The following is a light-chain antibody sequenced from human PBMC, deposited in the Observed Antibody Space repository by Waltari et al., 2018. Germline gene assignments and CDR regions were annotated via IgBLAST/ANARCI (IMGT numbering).Light chain of an antibody. CDR1: QSVSSN. CDR2: GAS. V-gene: IGKV3-15*01. CDR3: QQYNNWPRT. Sequence: EIVMTQSPATLSVSPGERATLSCRAGQSVSSNLAWYQQKPGQAPRLLIYGASTRATGIPARCSASGSGTEFTLTVSSLQSEDFAVYYCQQYNNWPRTFGQGTKLEIK. J-gene: IGKJ2*01.